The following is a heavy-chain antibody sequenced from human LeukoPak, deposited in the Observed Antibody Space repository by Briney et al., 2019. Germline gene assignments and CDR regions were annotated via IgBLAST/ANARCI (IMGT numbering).Heavy chain of an antibody. Sequence: GGSLRLSCAASGFTFSSYAMHWVRQAPGKGLEWVAVISYDGSNKYYADSVKGRFTISRDNSKNTLYLQMNSLRAEDTAVYYCARDLRLRYFDWFHPPDYWGQGTLVTVSS. CDR3: ARDLRLRYFDWFHPPDY. CDR2: ISYDGSNK. J-gene: IGHJ4*02. V-gene: IGHV3-30-3*01. CDR1: GFTFSSYA. D-gene: IGHD3-9*01.